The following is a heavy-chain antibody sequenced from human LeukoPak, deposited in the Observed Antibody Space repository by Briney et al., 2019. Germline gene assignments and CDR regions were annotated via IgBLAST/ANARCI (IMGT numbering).Heavy chain of an antibody. CDR1: GGTISSSSYY. Sequence: SETLSLTCTVSGGTISSSSYYWGWIGQPPGRGLEWIGSIYYSGSAYDNPSLSGRVTISVDTSKNQFSLKLIYVSAADTAVYYCARSRRGFYDSSGSHLDYWGQGILVTVSS. CDR3: ARSRRGFYDSSGSHLDY. J-gene: IGHJ4*02. CDR2: IYYSGSA. D-gene: IGHD3-22*01. V-gene: IGHV4-39*01.